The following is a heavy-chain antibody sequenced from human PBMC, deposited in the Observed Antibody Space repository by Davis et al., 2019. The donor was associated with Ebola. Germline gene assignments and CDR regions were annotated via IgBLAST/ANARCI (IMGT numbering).Heavy chain of an antibody. V-gene: IGHV4-59*12. Sequence: PSETLSLTCTVSGGSISSYYWSWIRQPPGKGLEWIGYIYYSGSTYYNPSLKSRVTISVDTSKNQFSLKLSSVTAADTAVYYCARDGIAVAANYYYYMDVWGKGTTVTVSS. CDR3: ARDGIAVAANYYYYMDV. D-gene: IGHD6-19*01. CDR2: IYYSGST. J-gene: IGHJ6*03. CDR1: GGSISSYY.